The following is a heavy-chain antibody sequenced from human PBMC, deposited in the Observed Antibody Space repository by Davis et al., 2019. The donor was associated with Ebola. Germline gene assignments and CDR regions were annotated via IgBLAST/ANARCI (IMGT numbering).Heavy chain of an antibody. D-gene: IGHD6-6*01. CDR2: ISYDGSNK. V-gene: IGHV3-30-3*01. CDR1: GFTFSSYA. J-gene: IGHJ5*02. CDR3: AKDQFASSSSFGLGWFDP. Sequence: GGSLRLSCAASGFTFSSYAMHWVRQAPGKGLEWVAVISYDGSNKYYADSVKGRFTISRDNSKNTLYLQMNSLRAEDTALYYCAKDQFASSSSFGLGWFDPWGQGTLVTVSS.